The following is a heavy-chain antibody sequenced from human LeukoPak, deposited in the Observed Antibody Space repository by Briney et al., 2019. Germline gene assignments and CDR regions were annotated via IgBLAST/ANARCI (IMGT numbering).Heavy chain of an antibody. CDR2: ISSSGSTI. Sequence: PGGSLRLSCAASGFTFSSYAMSWVRQAPGKGLEWVSYISSSGSTIYYADAVKGRFTIPRDHAKNSLYLQMNSLRAEDTAVYYCARGRPRLTQDNWFDPWGQGTLVTVSS. J-gene: IGHJ5*02. D-gene: IGHD2-21*02. CDR1: GFTFSSYA. V-gene: IGHV3-48*03. CDR3: ARGRPRLTQDNWFDP.